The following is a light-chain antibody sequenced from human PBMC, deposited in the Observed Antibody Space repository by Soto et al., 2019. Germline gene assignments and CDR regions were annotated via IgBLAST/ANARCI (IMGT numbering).Light chain of an antibody. CDR1: QSVSSSY. CDR2: GAS. Sequence: ESVLTQSPGTLSLSPGERATLSCRASQSVSSSYLAWYQQKPGRAPRLLIYGASSRAAGIPDRFSGSGSGTDFTLTISRLEPEDFAVYYCQQYGSSPQAFGGGTKVDIK. CDR3: QQYGSSPQA. V-gene: IGKV3-20*01. J-gene: IGKJ4*01.